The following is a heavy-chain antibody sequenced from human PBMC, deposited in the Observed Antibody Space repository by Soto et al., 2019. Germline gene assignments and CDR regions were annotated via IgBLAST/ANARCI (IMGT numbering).Heavy chain of an antibody. CDR3: ARGAASSWPFDS. Sequence: QVQLVQSGTEVRNPGASVKVSCKASGYTFTTYAMHWVRQAPGQRLEWMGWINAGNGDTKYSQRLQGRVTITRDTSASTAYMELSSLRSEDTAVYYCARGAASSWPFDSWGQGTLVTVSS. CDR2: INAGNGDT. J-gene: IGHJ4*02. CDR1: GYTFTTYA. V-gene: IGHV1-3*01. D-gene: IGHD2-2*01.